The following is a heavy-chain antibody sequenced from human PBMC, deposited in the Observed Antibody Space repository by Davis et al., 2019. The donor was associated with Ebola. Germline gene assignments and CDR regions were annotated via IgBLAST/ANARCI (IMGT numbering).Heavy chain of an antibody. V-gene: IGHV3-23*01. CDR3: AKDANRYYDSSGPLGP. J-gene: IGHJ5*02. Sequence: GESLKISCAASGFTFSSYAMSWVRQAPGKGLEWVSAISGSGGSTYYADSVKGRFTISRDNSKNTLYLQMNSLRAEDTAVYYCAKDANRYYDSSGPLGPWGQGTLVTVSS. CDR2: ISGSGGST. CDR1: GFTFSSYA. D-gene: IGHD3-22*01.